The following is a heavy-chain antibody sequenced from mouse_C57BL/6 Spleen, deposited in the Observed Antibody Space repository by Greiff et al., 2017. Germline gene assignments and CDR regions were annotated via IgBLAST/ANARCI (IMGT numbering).Heavy chain of an antibody. Sequence: EVQLVESEGGLVQPGSSMKLSCTASGFTFSDYYMAWVRQVPEKGLEWVANINYDGSSTYYLDSLKSRFIISRDNAKNMLYLQMSSLKSEDTATYYCARGGTGTGYFDVWGTGTTVTVSS. J-gene: IGHJ1*03. V-gene: IGHV5-16*01. CDR3: ARGGTGTGYFDV. D-gene: IGHD4-1*01. CDR1: GFTFSDYY. CDR2: INYDGSST.